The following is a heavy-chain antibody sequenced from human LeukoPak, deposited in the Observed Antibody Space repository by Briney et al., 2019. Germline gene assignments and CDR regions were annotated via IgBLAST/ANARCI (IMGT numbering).Heavy chain of an antibody. J-gene: IGHJ4*02. CDR3: ARAGDDYVWGSDNYY. V-gene: IGHV1-2*06. CDR1: GYTFTGYY. CDR2: INPNSGGT. Sequence: ASVKVSCKASGYTFTGYYMHWVRQAPGQGLEWMGRINPNSGGTNYAQKFQGRVTMTRDTSISTAYMEPSRLRSDDTAVYYCARAGDDYVWGSDNYYWGQGTLVTVSS. D-gene: IGHD3-16*01.